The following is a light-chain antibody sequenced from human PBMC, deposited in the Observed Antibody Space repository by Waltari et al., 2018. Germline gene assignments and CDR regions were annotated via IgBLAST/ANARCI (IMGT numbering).Light chain of an antibody. Sequence: DIQMTQSPSSLSASVGDRVTILCRASQSISSYLNWYQQKPGKAPKLLIYAASSLQSGVPSRFSGSGSGTDFTLTISSLQPEDFATYYCQQSYSTPLLFTFGPGTKVDIK. V-gene: IGKV1-39*01. CDR3: QQSYSTPLLFT. CDR1: QSISSY. J-gene: IGKJ3*01. CDR2: AAS.